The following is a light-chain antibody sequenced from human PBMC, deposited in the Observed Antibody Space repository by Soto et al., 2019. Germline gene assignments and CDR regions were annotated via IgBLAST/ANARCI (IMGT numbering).Light chain of an antibody. Sequence: AIQVTQSPSSLSASVGDRVTITCLASQDIRGALAWYQQKPGKPPKLLIYDVSTLENGVPSRFSGDSSGTQFTLTISGLQPEDFGNYYCQRFNSYPVTFGHGTRLDIK. CDR3: QRFNSYPVT. J-gene: IGKJ5*01. CDR2: DVS. CDR1: QDIRGA. V-gene: IGKV1-13*02.